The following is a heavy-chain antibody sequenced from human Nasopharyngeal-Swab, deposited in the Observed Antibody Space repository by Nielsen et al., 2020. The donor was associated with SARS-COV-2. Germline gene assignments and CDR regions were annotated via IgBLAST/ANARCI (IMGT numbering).Heavy chain of an antibody. J-gene: IGHJ4*02. CDR3: ARGYSSGWYPFDY. CDR2: INHSGST. V-gene: IGHV4-34*01. Sequence: SQTLSLTCAVYGGSFSGYYWSWIRQPPGKGLEWIGEINHSGSTNHNPSLKSRVTISVDTSKNQFSLKLSSVTAADTAVYYCARGYSSGWYPFDYWGQGTLVTVSS. D-gene: IGHD6-19*01. CDR1: GGSFSGYY.